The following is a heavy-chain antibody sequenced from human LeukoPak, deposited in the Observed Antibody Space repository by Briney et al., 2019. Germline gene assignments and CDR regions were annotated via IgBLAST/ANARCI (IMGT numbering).Heavy chain of an antibody. D-gene: IGHD6-19*01. CDR3: ASRGYSSGWYREEYFDY. J-gene: IGHJ4*02. V-gene: IGHV3-66*01. Sequence: GGSLRLSCAASGFTVSSNYMSWVRQAPGKGLEWVSVIYSGGSTYYADSVKGRFTISRDNSKNTLYLQMNSLRAEDTAVYYCASRGYSSGWYREEYFDYWGQGTLVTVSS. CDR1: GFTVSSNY. CDR2: IYSGGST.